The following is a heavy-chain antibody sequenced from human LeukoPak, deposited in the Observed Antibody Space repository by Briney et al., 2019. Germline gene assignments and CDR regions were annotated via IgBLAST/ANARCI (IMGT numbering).Heavy chain of an antibody. D-gene: IGHD3-10*01. CDR2: ISWDGGST. CDR3: AKDMAAYYYSSGNIDY. J-gene: IGHJ4*02. V-gene: IGHV3-43D*03. CDR1: GFTFDDYA. Sequence: PGGSLRLSCAASGFTFDDYAMHWVRQAPGKGLEWVSLISWDGGSTYADSVKGRFTISRDNSKNSLYLQMNSLRAEDTALYYCAKDMAAYYYSSGNIDYWGQGTLVTVSS.